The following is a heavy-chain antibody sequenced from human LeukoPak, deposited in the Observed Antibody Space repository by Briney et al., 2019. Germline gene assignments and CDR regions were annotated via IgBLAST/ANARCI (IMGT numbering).Heavy chain of an antibody. CDR3: ARGSGWYKGYYFDY. J-gene: IGHJ4*02. Sequence: ASVKVSCKASGYTFTSYGIRWVRQAPGQGLEWMGWISGYNGNTNYAQKVQGRVTMTTDTSTSTAYMELRSLRSDDTAVYYCARGSGWYKGYYFDYWGQGTLVTVSS. CDR1: GYTFTSYG. V-gene: IGHV1-18*01. CDR2: ISGYNGNT. D-gene: IGHD6-19*01.